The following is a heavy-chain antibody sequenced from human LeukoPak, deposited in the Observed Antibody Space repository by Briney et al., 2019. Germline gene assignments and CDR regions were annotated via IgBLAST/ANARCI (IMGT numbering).Heavy chain of an antibody. Sequence: GGSLRLSCAASGFTFSSYAMSWVRQAPGKGLEWVSAISGSGGSTYYADSVKGRFTISRDNAKNTLYLQMNSLRAEDTAVYYCAKAPGSYYDSSGYYHWYFDLWGRGSLVTVSS. J-gene: IGHJ2*01. D-gene: IGHD3-22*01. CDR1: GFTFSSYA. V-gene: IGHV3-23*01. CDR2: ISGSGGST. CDR3: AKAPGSYYDSSGYYHWYFDL.